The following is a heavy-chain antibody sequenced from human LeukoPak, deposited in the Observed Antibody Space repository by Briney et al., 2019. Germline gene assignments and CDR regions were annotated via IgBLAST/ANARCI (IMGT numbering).Heavy chain of an antibody. Sequence: GSLRLSCAASGFTFSTYWMHWVRQAPGKGLVWVSRMNNDGSIRDYADSVKGRFTISRDNAKNTLYLQMYSLRVEDTAVYYCARDQLEPSRWFDYWGQGTLVTVSS. CDR3: ARDQLEPSRWFDY. J-gene: IGHJ4*02. D-gene: IGHD1-1*01. CDR1: GFTFSTYW. CDR2: MNNDGSIR. V-gene: IGHV3-74*01.